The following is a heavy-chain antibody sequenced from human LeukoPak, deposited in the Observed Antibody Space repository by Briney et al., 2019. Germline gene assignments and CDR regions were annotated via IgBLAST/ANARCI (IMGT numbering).Heavy chain of an antibody. Sequence: GGSLRLSCAASGFTFSSYAMHWVRQAPGKGLEWVAVISYDGSNKYYADSVKGRFTISRDNSKNTLYLQMNSLRAEDTAVYYCARTSWNDVPYLDYWGQGTLVTVSS. D-gene: IGHD1-1*01. CDR1: GFTFSSYA. J-gene: IGHJ4*02. V-gene: IGHV3-30*04. CDR3: ARTSWNDVPYLDY. CDR2: ISYDGSNK.